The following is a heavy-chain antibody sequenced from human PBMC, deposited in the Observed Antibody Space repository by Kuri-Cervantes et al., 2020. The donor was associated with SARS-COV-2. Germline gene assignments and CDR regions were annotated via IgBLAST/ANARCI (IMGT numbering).Heavy chain of an antibody. V-gene: IGHV3-11*04. J-gene: IGHJ4*02. CDR2: IGPSGTPK. CDR3: ARVRYGGPVPWDGMLDC. Sequence: GESLKISCTASGFIFSDYYMTWIRQAPGKGLEWVSNIGPSGTPKYYADSVKGRFTISRDNAKNSLYLQMNSLRAEDTAVYYCARVRYGGPVPWDGMLDCWGRGTLVTVSS. CDR1: GFIFSDYY. D-gene: IGHD4-23*01.